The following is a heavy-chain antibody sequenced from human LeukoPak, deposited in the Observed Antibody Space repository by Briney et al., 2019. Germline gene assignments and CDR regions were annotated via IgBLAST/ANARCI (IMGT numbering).Heavy chain of an antibody. D-gene: IGHD2-2*02. V-gene: IGHV1-2*02. J-gene: IGHJ4*02. CDR1: GYTFTGYY. CDR3: ARGSRIVVVPAAIRFDY. CDR2: INPNSGGT. Sequence: ASVKVSCTASGYTFTGYYMHWVRQAPGQGLEWMGWINPNSGGTNYAQKFQGRVTMTRDTSISTAYMELSRLRSDDTAVYYCARGSRIVVVPAAIRFDYWGQGTLVTVSS.